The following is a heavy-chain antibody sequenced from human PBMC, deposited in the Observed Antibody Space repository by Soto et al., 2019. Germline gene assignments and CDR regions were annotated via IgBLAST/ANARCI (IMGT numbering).Heavy chain of an antibody. CDR1: GYTFTSYY. CDR3: ARDVRDLSGYCSGGSCARGGWFDP. CDR2: INPSGGST. J-gene: IGHJ5*02. V-gene: IGHV1-46*01. Sequence: QVQLVQSGAEVKKPGASVKVSCKASGYTFTSYYMHWVRQAPGQGLEWMGIINPSGGSTSYAQKFQGRVTMTRDTSTSTVYMELSSLRSEDTAVYYCARDVRDLSGYCSGGSCARGGWFDPWGQGTLVTVSS. D-gene: IGHD2-15*01.